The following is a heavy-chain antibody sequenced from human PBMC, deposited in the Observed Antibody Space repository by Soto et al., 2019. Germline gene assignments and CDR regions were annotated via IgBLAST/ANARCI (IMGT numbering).Heavy chain of an antibody. J-gene: IGHJ6*02. CDR1: GYTFTTYY. V-gene: IGHV1-46*01. Sequence: ASVKVSCKTSGYTFTTYYLHWVRQAPGQGLEWMGIINPSGGSTSYAQKFQGRVTMTRDTSTSTVYMELSSLRSEDTAVYYCARAKVGATTGYYYYGMDVWGQGTTVTVSS. CDR3: ARAKVGATTGYYYYGMDV. CDR2: INPSGGST. D-gene: IGHD1-26*01.